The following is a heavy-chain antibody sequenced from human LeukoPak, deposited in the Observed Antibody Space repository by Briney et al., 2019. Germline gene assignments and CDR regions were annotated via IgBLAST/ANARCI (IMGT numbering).Heavy chain of an antibody. V-gene: IGHV5-51*01. Sequence: GGSLRLSCKGSGYSFTSYWIGWVRQMPEKGLEWMGIIYPGDSDTRYSPSFQGQVTISADKSISTAYLQWSSLKASDTAMYYCARQGEYDFWSGYYTGRYYYYYMDVWGKGTTVTVSS. D-gene: IGHD3-3*01. CDR3: ARQGEYDFWSGYYTGRYYYYYMDV. CDR1: GYSFTSYW. J-gene: IGHJ6*03. CDR2: IYPGDSDT.